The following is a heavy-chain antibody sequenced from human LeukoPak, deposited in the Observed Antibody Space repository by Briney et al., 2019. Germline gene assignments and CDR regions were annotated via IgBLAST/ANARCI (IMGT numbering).Heavy chain of an antibody. V-gene: IGHV1-46*01. CDR2: INLHYGII. CDR1: GYTFVSYN. J-gene: IGHJ4*02. Sequence: AAVKVSCKASGYTFVSYNMHWVRQAPGQGREWMGIINLHYGIITYAQKFQGRVTVTGDTSTCTFYMELSSLRLEDTAIYYCARDNTNLSFDYWGQGTLDTV. D-gene: IGHD5/OR15-5a*01. CDR3: ARDNTNLSFDY.